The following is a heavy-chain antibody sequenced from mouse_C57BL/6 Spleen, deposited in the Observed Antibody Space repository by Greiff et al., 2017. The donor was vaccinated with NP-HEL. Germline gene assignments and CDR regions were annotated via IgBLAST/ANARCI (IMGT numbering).Heavy chain of an antibody. Sequence: VQLQQSGTELVKPGASVKLSCKASGYTFTSYWMHWVKQRPGQGLEWIGNINPSNGGTNYNEKFKSKATLTVDKSSSTAYMQLSSLTSEDSAVYYCAGEDYGSSYVFAYWGQGTLVTVSA. D-gene: IGHD1-1*01. V-gene: IGHV1-53*01. CDR1: GYTFTSYW. CDR3: AGEDYGSSYVFAY. J-gene: IGHJ3*01. CDR2: INPSNGGT.